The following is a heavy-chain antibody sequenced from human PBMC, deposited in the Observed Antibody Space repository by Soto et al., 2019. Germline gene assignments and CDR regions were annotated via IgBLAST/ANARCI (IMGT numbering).Heavy chain of an antibody. CDR1: GFTFSSYG. CDR2: IWYDGSNK. V-gene: IGHV3-33*01. J-gene: IGHJ6*02. Sequence: QVQLVESGGGVVQPGRSLRLSCAASGFTFSSYGMHWVRQAPGKGLEWVAVIWYDGSNKYYADSVKGRFTISRDNSKNTRYLQMNSLGAEDTAVYYCARAGRRFGELLSYYYYGMDVWGQGTTVTVSS. CDR3: ARAGRRFGELLSYYYYGMDV. D-gene: IGHD3-10*01.